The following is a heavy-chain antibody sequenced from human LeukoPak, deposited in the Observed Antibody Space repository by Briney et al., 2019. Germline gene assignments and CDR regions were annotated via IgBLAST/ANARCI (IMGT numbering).Heavy chain of an antibody. CDR2: INHSGST. Sequence: SETLSLTCAVYGGSFRGYYWSRIREPPGTGLEWIGEINHSGSTNYNPSLKSRVTTSVDTSKNQFSLKLSSVTAADTAVYYCARVLRGTVAPPRQNYFSYYMDVWGKGTTVTVSS. V-gene: IGHV4-34*01. J-gene: IGHJ6*03. CDR3: ARVLRGTVAPPRQNYFSYYMDV. CDR1: GGSFRGYY. D-gene: IGHD4-23*01.